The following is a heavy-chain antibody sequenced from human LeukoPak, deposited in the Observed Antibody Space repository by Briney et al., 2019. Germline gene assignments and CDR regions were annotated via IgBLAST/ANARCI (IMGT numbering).Heavy chain of an antibody. J-gene: IGHJ6*02. CDR2: INPNSGGT. V-gene: IGHV1-2*06. CDR1: GYTFTGYY. Sequence: ASVKVSCKASGYTFTGYYMHWVRQAPGQGLEWMGRINPNSGGTNYAQKFQGRVTMTRDTSISTAYMELSRLRSEDTAVYYCARDLIQSARYYYYYGMDVWGQGTTVTVSS. CDR3: ARDLIQSARYYYYYGMDV.